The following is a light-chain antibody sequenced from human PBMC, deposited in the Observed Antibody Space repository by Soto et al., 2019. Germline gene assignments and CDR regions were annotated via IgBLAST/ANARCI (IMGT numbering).Light chain of an antibody. J-gene: IGKJ2*01. V-gene: IGKV1-5*01. Sequence: DLQMTQSPSTLSASVGDRVTITCRASQSISSWLAWYQQKPGKAPKLLIYDASSLESGVPSRFSGSGSGTEFTLTISSPQPDDFATYYCQQYNSYNTFGQGTKLEIK. CDR2: DAS. CDR1: QSISSW. CDR3: QQYNSYNT.